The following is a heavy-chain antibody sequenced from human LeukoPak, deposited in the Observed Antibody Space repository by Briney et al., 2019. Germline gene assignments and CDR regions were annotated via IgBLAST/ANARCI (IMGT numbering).Heavy chain of an antibody. V-gene: IGHV3-74*01. J-gene: IGHJ4*02. CDR1: GFSFSGYW. Sequence: GGSLRLSCEASGFSFSGYWMHWVRQVPGKGLVWVSQIDIPGTITRYADSVQGRFTISRDNAKNTLYLQMSSLRADDTAVYYCASGGGWVFFNWGQGTLVTVSS. CDR3: ASGGGWVFFN. D-gene: IGHD6-19*01. CDR2: IDIPGTIT.